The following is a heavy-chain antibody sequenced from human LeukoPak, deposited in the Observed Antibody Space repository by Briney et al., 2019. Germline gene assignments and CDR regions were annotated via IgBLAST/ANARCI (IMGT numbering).Heavy chain of an antibody. J-gene: IGHJ6*02. CDR3: ARDSFYDSSGYYYYGMDV. D-gene: IGHD3-22*01. Sequence: PGGSLRLSCAASGFTFSSYGMHWVCQAPGKGLEWVAVIWYDGSNKYYADSVKGRFTISRDNSKNTLYLQMNSLRAEDTAVYYCARDSFYDSSGYYYYGMDVWGQGTTVTVSS. CDR1: GFTFSSYG. CDR2: IWYDGSNK. V-gene: IGHV3-33*01.